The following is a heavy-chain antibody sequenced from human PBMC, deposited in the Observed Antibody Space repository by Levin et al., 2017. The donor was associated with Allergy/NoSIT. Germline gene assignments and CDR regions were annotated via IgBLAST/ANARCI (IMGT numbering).Heavy chain of an antibody. V-gene: IGHV3-33*01. CDR1: GFTFSSYG. CDR2: IWYDGSNK. J-gene: IGHJ6*02. D-gene: IGHD2-2*02. CDR3: ARDLEDCSSTSCYTGASNGMDV. Sequence: PGESLKISCAASGFTFSSYGMHWVRQAPGKGLEWVAVIWYDGSNKYYADSVKGRFTISRDNSKNTLYLQMNSLRAEDTAVYYCARDLEDCSSTSCYTGASNGMDVWGQGTTVTVSS.